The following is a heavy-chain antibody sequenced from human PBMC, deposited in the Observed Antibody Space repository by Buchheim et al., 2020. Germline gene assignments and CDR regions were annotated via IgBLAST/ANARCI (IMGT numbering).Heavy chain of an antibody. CDR3: ARDDPGPQAFDM. V-gene: IGHV3-11*06. Sequence: QVQLVESGGGLVKPGGSLRLSCAASGFTFSDYYMSWIRQAPGKGLEWVSHIKSDGSDIRYADSVKGRFTISVDNAKNTLYLEMNSLRVEDTAVYYCARDDPGPQAFDMWGQGT. CDR2: IKSDGSDI. J-gene: IGHJ3*02. CDR1: GFTFSDYY. D-gene: IGHD2-8*02.